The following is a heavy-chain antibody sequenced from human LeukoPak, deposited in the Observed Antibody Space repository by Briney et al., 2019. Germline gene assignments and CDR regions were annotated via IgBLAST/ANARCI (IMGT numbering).Heavy chain of an antibody. CDR2: IYRSGST. V-gene: IGHV4-38-2*02. D-gene: IGHD3-10*01. J-gene: IGHJ4*02. CDR1: GYSISSGYY. Sequence: SETLSLTCTVSGYSISSGYYWGWIRQPPGKGLEWIGSIYRSGSTYYNPSLKSRVTISVDTSKNQFSLKLSSVTAADTAVYYCAREGYGSGSNWGQGTLVTVSS. CDR3: AREGYGSGSN.